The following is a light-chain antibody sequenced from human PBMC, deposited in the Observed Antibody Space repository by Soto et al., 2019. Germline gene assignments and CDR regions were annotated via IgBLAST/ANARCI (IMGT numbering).Light chain of an antibody. J-gene: IGLJ3*02. CDR2: KES. CDR3: AAWDDSLTAVL. Sequence: SYELTQPSSVSVSPGQTARITCSGDILAKKYARWIQQKPGQAPVLVIYKESERPSGIPERFSGSSSGTTVTLTIRGAQVEDEADYYCAAWDDSLTAVLFGGRTKLTVL. V-gene: IGLV3-27*01. CDR1: ILAKKY.